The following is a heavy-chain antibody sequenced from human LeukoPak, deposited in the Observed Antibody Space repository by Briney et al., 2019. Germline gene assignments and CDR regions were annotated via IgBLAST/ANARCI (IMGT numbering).Heavy chain of an antibody. D-gene: IGHD3-22*01. CDR2: TYYRSKWYN. Sequence: SQTLSLTCAISGDSFSSNSVTWNWIRQSPSRGLEWLGRTYYRSKWYNDYAVSVKSRITINPDTSKNQFSLQLNSVTPEDTAVYYCARVPYYYDSSGYRPAGWYFDLWGRGTLVTVSS. CDR1: GDSFSSNSVT. J-gene: IGHJ2*01. V-gene: IGHV6-1*01. CDR3: ARVPYYYDSSGYRPAGWYFDL.